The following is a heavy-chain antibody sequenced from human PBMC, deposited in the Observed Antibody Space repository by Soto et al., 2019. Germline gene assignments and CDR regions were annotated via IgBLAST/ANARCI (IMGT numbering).Heavy chain of an antibody. Sequence: QVQLVQSGAEVKKPGASVKVSCKASGYTFTSHYIHWVRQAPGQGLEWMGMINPGGGNTNHPQRFRGRVTLTRDTSTSTLYMELCSLTSDDTAVYYCARDSEDCIDTSCPSDYWGQGTLVTVSS. J-gene: IGHJ4*02. V-gene: IGHV1-46*01. CDR2: INPGGGNT. CDR3: ARDSEDCIDTSCPSDY. CDR1: GYTFTSHY. D-gene: IGHD2-2*01.